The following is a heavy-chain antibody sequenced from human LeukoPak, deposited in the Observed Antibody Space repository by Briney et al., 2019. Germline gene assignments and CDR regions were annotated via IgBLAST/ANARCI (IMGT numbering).Heavy chain of an antibody. J-gene: IGHJ4*02. CDR1: GFTFDDYA. CDR3: AKEGLRGYSYDHNYFDY. CDR2: ISWNSGSI. V-gene: IGHV3-9*01. D-gene: IGHD5-18*01. Sequence: PGRSLRLSCAASGFTFDDYAMHWVRQAPGKGLEWVPGISWNSGSIGYADSVKGRFTISRDNAKNSLYLQMNSLRAEDTALYYCAKEGLRGYSYDHNYFDYWGQGTLVTVSS.